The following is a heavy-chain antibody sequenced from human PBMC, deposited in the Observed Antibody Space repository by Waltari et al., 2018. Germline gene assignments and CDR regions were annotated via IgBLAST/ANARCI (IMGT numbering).Heavy chain of an antibody. CDR2: VYYRGST. J-gene: IGHJ5*02. V-gene: IGHV4-39*07. Sequence: QLQLQESGPGLVKPSEILSLPCTVSGGSISSSRYYWGWIRQPQGKGLGLIGSVYYRGSTYYNPSLKSRVTISVDTSKNQFSLKLSSATAADTAVYYCARGSRYSSGWSITSQNNWFDPWGQGTLVTVSS. CDR3: ARGSRYSSGWSITSQNNWFDP. CDR1: GGSISSSRYY. D-gene: IGHD6-19*01.